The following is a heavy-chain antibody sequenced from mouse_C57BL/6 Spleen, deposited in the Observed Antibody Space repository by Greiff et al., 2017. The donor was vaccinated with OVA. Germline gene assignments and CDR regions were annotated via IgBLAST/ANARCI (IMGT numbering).Heavy chain of an antibody. CDR1: GYTFTSYW. D-gene: IGHD1-1*01. CDR2: INPSNGGT. V-gene: IGHV1-53*01. CDR3: ARWRYGSSYGYFDV. J-gene: IGHJ1*03. Sequence: QVQLKQSGTELVKPGASVKLSCKASGYTFTSYWMHWVKQRPGQGLEWIGNINPSNGGTNYNEKFKSKATLTVDKSSSTAYMQLSSLTSEDSAVYYCARWRYGSSYGYFDVWGTGTTVTVSS.